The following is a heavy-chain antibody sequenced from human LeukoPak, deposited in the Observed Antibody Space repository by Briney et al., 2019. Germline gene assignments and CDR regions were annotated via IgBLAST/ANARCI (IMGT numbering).Heavy chain of an antibody. Sequence: GGSLRLSCTASGFSFSGYAMTWVRQAPGKGLEWVSTISGSGGTTSYVDSVKGRFTISRDNSKSTLYLQMNSLRADDTAVYYCAEGGTLVRGVTDGDSGYWGQGTLVTVSS. CDR3: AEGGTLVRGVTDGDSGY. D-gene: IGHD3-10*01. J-gene: IGHJ4*02. CDR2: ISGSGGTT. CDR1: GFSFSGYA. V-gene: IGHV3-23*01.